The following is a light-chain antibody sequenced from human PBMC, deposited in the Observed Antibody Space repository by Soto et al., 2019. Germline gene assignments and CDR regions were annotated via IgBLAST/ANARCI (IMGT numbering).Light chain of an antibody. V-gene: IGKV3-15*01. CDR1: QSVNRD. CDR2: DAS. Sequence: EIVMTQSPATLSVSPGGRATLSCRASQSVNRDLAWYQQKPGQAPRLLIYDASTRATGIPARFSGSGSGTEFTLTISSLQSEDFAVYYCQQYNNWPLTFGGGTKVEIK. J-gene: IGKJ4*01. CDR3: QQYNNWPLT.